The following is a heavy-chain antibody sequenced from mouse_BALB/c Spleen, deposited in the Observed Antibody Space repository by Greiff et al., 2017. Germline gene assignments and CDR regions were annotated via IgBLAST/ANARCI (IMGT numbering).Heavy chain of an antibody. CDR2: INPGSGGT. CDR1: GYAFTNYL. J-gene: IGHJ3*01. D-gene: IGHD1-2*01. Sequence: QVQLQQSGAELVRPGTSVKVSCKASGYAFTNYLIEWVKQRPGQGLEWIGVINPGSGGTNYNEKFKGKATLTADKSSSTAYMQLSSLTSDDSAVYFCAREGITTATVAYWGQGTLVTVSA. CDR3: AREGITTATVAY. V-gene: IGHV1-54*01.